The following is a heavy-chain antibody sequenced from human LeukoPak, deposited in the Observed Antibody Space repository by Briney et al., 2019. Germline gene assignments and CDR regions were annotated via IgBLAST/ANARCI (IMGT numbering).Heavy chain of an antibody. Sequence: ASVKVSCKASGYTFTGYYMHWVRQAPGQGLEWMGCINPNSGSTNYAQKFQGRVTMTRDTSISTAYMELSRLRSDDTAVYYCARGHAWGSSSYPSDYWGQGTLVTVSS. J-gene: IGHJ4*02. V-gene: IGHV1-2*02. CDR1: GYTFTGYY. CDR2: INPNSGST. D-gene: IGHD3-22*01. CDR3: ARGHAWGSSSYPSDY.